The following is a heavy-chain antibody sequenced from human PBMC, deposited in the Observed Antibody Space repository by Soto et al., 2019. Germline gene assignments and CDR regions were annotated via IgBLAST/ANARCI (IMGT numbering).Heavy chain of an antibody. CDR2: ISAYSGNT. J-gene: IGHJ4*02. Sequence: QVQLVQSGGEVKKPGAVVKVSCKASGYTFTTFGIGWVRQAPGQGLEWMGWISAYSGNTEYPQKLQGRVTMTIDTSTSTTYMELRSLRSDDTAVYYCARAYCSGGSCYLDYWGQGALVTVSS. CDR3: ARAYCSGGSCYLDY. V-gene: IGHV1-18*01. CDR1: GYTFTTFG. D-gene: IGHD2-15*01.